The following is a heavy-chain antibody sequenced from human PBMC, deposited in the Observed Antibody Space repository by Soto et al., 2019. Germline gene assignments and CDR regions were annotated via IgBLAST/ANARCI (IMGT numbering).Heavy chain of an antibody. D-gene: IGHD4-17*01. CDR2: IYWDDDK. CDR3: AGSIDYADYEDAFDI. J-gene: IGHJ3*02. CDR1: GFSLSTSGVG. Sequence: QITLKESGPTLVKPTQTLTLTCTFSGFSLSTSGVGVGWIRQPPGKALEWLALIYWDDDKRYTPSLKSRLTIPKDTSKNQVVLTMTNMDPVDTATYYWAGSIDYADYEDAFDIWGQGTKVTFSS. V-gene: IGHV2-5*02.